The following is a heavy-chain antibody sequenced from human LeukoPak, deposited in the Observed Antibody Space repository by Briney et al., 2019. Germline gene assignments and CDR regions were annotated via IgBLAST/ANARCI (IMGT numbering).Heavy chain of an antibody. Sequence: ASVKVSCKASGYTFTSYYIHWVRQARGQGLEWMGIINPSGGSTNYAQKFQGRVTMTRDTSTSTVYMELSSLRSEDRAVYYCARSVGSSYSTYYYGMDVWGQGTTVTVSS. CDR1: GYTFTSYY. V-gene: IGHV1-46*01. J-gene: IGHJ6*02. CDR3: ARSVGSSYSTYYYGMDV. CDR2: INPSGGST. D-gene: IGHD3-22*01.